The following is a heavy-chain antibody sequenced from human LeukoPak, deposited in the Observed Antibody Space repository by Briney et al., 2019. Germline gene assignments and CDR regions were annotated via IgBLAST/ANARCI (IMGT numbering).Heavy chain of an antibody. J-gene: IGHJ6*03. CDR2: FDPEDGET. CDR1: GYTLTELS. Sequence: ASVKVSCKVSGYTLTELSMHWVRQAPGKGLEWMGGFDPEDGETIYAQKFQGRVTMTEDTSTDTAYMELSSLRSEDTAVYYCARGASMTTDYYYYYMDVWGKGTTVTVSS. D-gene: IGHD4-11*01. V-gene: IGHV1-24*01. CDR3: ARGASMTTDYYYYYMDV.